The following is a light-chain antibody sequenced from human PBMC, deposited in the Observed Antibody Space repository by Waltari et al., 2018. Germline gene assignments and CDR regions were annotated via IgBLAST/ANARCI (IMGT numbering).Light chain of an antibody. CDR2: SNN. CDR1: RSNIGSNT. J-gene: IGLJ1*01. V-gene: IGLV1-44*01. Sequence: QSVLTQPPSASGTPGPRVTIPCSGSRSNIGSNTLKWYQQLPRTAPKLLIYSNNQRPSGVPDRFSGSKSGTSASLAISGLQSEDEADYYCAAWDGSLNAYVFGTGTKVTVL. CDR3: AAWDGSLNAYV.